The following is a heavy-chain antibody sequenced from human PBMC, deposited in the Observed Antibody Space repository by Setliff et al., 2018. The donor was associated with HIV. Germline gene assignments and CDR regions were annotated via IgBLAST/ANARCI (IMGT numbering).Heavy chain of an antibody. D-gene: IGHD1-26*01. CDR2: INIGRGDK. J-gene: IGHJ6*03. V-gene: IGHV3-21*01. CDR3: ARDGGSSPSPVSDYYYYYMDV. Sequence: GGSLRLSCAASGFTFRNYKMNWVRQAPGKGLEWVSSINIGRGDKFYADSVQGRFTISRDNAKNSLYLQMDGLRAEDTAVYYCARDGGSSPSPVSDYYYYYMDVWGKGTTVTVSS. CDR1: GFTFRNYK.